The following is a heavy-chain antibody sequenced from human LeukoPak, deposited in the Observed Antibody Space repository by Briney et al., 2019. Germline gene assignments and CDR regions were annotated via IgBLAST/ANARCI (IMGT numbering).Heavy chain of an antibody. CDR1: GFTFSSYW. CDR3: ARAGGSSWADY. CDR2: IRRDGSEK. D-gene: IGHD6-13*01. J-gene: IGHJ4*02. V-gene: IGHV3-7*01. Sequence: GGSLRLSCAASGFTFSSYWMTWVRQAPGKGLEWVANIRRDGSEKNYVDSVKGRFTISRDNAKNSLFLQMNNLRDEDTAVYYCARAGGSSWADYWGQGTLVTVSS.